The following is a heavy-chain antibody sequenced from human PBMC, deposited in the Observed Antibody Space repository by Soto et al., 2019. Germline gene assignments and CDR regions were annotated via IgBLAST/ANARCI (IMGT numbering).Heavy chain of an antibody. J-gene: IGHJ4*02. CDR1: GFTFSSYG. D-gene: IGHD2-2*01. V-gene: IGHV3-33*01. CDR2: IWYDGSNK. CDR3: ARDLRPVVVPAAVGGADY. Sequence: QVQLVESGGGVVQPGRSLRLSCAASGFTFSSYGMHWVRQAPGKGLEWVAVIWYDGSNKYYADSVKGRFTISRDNSKNTLYLQMNSLRAEDTAVYYCARDLRPVVVPAAVGGADYWGLGTLVTVSS.